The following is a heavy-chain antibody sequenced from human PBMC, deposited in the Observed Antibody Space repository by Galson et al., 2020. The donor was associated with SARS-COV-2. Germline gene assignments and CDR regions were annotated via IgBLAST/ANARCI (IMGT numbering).Heavy chain of an antibody. CDR3: ASVRINGSGSDYFDY. J-gene: IGHJ4*02. Sequence: SSDTLCLTCSVSGVTISSSSYYWVWIRQPPGQGLDYIGCISYGGSTYYNPSLKIRVTISQDTSTNQLSLKLNSVTAADTAVYYGASVRINGSGSDYFDYGGQGTLVTVSS. CDR2: ISYGGST. V-gene: IGHV4-39*07. CDR1: GVTISSSSYY. D-gene: IGHD3-10*01.